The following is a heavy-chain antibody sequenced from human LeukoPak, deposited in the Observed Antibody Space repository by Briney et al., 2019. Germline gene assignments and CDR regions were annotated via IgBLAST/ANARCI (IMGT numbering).Heavy chain of an antibody. V-gene: IGHV3-48*03. J-gene: IGHJ4*02. CDR2: ISSSGSII. CDR3: RRWSRLGELSSDF. CDR1: GFTFSSFE. D-gene: IGHD3-16*02. Sequence: GGSLRLSCAASGFTFSSFEMNWVRQGPGKGLEWVSYISSSGSIIYYADSVKGRFTISRDNAKNSLYLQMSSLSAYDTCVYYCRRWSRLGELSSDFWGQGTLVSVSS.